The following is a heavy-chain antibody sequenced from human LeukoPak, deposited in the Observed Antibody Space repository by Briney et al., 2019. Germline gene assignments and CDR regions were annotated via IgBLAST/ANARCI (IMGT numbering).Heavy chain of an antibody. Sequence: GGSLRLSCAASGFTFSDYYMSWIRQAPGKGLEWVSAIYTGGSTYYAGSVKGRFTISRDNSKNTLYLQMDSLRAEDTAVYYCARDLWLGERGLFFFEYWGQGALVTVAS. CDR2: IYTGGST. J-gene: IGHJ4*02. CDR3: ARDLWLGERGLFFFEY. V-gene: IGHV3-66*01. D-gene: IGHD3-22*01. CDR1: GFTFSDYY.